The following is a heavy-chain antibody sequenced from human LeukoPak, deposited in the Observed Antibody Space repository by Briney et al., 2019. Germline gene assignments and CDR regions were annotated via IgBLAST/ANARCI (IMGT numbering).Heavy chain of an antibody. J-gene: IGHJ5*02. Sequence: SETLSLTCTVSGGSISSHYWSWIRQPPGKGLEWIGYIYYSGSTNYNPSLKSRVTISVDTSKNQFSLKLSSVTAADTAVYYCARGITTPNWFDPWGQGTPVTVSS. V-gene: IGHV4-59*11. CDR2: IYYSGST. D-gene: IGHD2-15*01. CDR3: ARGITTPNWFDP. CDR1: GGSISSHY.